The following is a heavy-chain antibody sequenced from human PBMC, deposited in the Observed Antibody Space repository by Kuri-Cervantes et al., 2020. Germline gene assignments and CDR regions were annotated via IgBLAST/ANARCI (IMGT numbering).Heavy chain of an antibody. V-gene: IGHV4-38-2*01. J-gene: IGHJ6*03. D-gene: IGHD5-18*01. Sequence: GSLRLSCAISGYSISSGYYWGWIRQPPGKGLQWLGTIHHSGTAYYKPSLRSRLTISVDTSKKRFSLKMSSVTAADTAVYYCARGIQLQLYYYMDVWGNGTTVTVSS. CDR1: GYSISSGYY. CDR2: IHHSGTA. CDR3: ARGIQLQLYYYMDV.